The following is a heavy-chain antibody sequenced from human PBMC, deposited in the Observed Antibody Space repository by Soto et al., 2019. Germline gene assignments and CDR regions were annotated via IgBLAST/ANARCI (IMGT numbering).Heavy chain of an antibody. CDR1: GFTLTNNG. Sequence: LRLSCVASGFTLTNNGMHWVRQAPGQGLEWGAVISSDGSSKHNGDSVRGRFTISRDNSKSTLFLEMNSLRSEDTAVYDCAKDRALTQRGRCSHYDNGMDVWGHGTTVTVSS. V-gene: IGHV3-30*18. J-gene: IGHJ6*02. CDR3: AKDRALTQRGRCSHYDNGMDV. D-gene: IGHD3-22*01. CDR2: ISSDGSSK.